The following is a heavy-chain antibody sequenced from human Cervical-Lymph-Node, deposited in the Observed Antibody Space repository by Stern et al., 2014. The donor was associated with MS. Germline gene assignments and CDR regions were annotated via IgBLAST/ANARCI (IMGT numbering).Heavy chain of an antibody. V-gene: IGHV3-7*01. J-gene: IGHJ5*02. CDR3: ARGSDT. Sequence: EVQLVESGGGLVQPGGSLRLSCAASGFTFGSYWMNWVRQAPGKGLEWVANIKEDGSETYYVDSVKGRFTISSDTAKNSQFLQMNSLRAEDTAVYYCARGSDTWGQGTLVTVSS. CDR1: GFTFGSYW. CDR2: IKEDGSET. D-gene: IGHD2-15*01.